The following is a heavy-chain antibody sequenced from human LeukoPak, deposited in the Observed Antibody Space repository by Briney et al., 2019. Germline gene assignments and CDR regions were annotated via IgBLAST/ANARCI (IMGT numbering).Heavy chain of an antibody. V-gene: IGHV1-18*01. CDR3: ARALVVVPAATRESLDY. Sequence: ASVKVSCKASGYTFTSYGTSWVRQAPGQGLEWMGWISAYNGNTNYAQKLQGRVTMTTDTSTSTAYMELRSLRSDDTAVYYCARALVVVPAATRESLDYWGQGTLVTVSS. CDR2: ISAYNGNT. CDR1: GYTFTSYG. J-gene: IGHJ4*02. D-gene: IGHD2-2*01.